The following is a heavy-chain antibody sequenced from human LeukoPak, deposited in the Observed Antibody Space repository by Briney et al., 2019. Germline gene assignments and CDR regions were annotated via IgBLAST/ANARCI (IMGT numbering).Heavy chain of an antibody. Sequence: GASVKVSFKASGYTFHSYGISWVRQAPGQGLEWMGWINPYNGNTNYAQKLQGRVTMTTDTSTSTAYMELRRLRSDDTAVYCCAGDGYCSSTSCYTNWFDPWGQGTLVTVSS. D-gene: IGHD2-2*02. J-gene: IGHJ5*02. CDR1: GYTFHSYG. V-gene: IGHV1-18*01. CDR3: AGDGYCSSTSCYTNWFDP. CDR2: INPYNGNT.